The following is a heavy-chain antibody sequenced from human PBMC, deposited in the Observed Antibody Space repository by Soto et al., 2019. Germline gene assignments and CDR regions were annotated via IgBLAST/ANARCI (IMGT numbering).Heavy chain of an antibody. Sequence: QVQLQQWGAGLLKPSETLSLTCAVYGGSFSGYYWSWIRQPPGKGLEWIGEINHSGSTNYNPSLKSRVTISVDTSKNQFSLKLSSVTAADTAVYYCARVTGRYYYGMDVWGQGTTVTGSS. CDR3: ARVTGRYYYGMDV. J-gene: IGHJ6*02. CDR1: GGSFSGYY. CDR2: INHSGST. V-gene: IGHV4-34*01.